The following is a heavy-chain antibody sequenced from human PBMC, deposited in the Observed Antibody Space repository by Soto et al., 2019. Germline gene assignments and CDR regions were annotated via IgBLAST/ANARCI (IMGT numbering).Heavy chain of an antibody. CDR1: GFTFSNFG. D-gene: IGHD6-13*01. CDR3: VIGASGSSHWGIDH. J-gene: IGHJ4*02. CDR2: IWFDGSNK. Sequence: PGGSLRLSCAASGFTFSNFGMHWVRQAPGKGLEWVAVIWFDGSNKYYADSVKGRFTISRDNSENMLYLQINSLTGDDTALYYCVIGASGSSHWGIDHWGQGTLVTVSS. V-gene: IGHV3-33*01.